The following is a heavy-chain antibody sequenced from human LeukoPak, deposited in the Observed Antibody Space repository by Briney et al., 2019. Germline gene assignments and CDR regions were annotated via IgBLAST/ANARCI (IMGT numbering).Heavy chain of an antibody. CDR1: GYTFTSYD. CDR3: ARAGRDGYTDY. V-gene: IGHV1-69*05. CDR2: IIPIFGTA. D-gene: IGHD5-24*01. Sequence: SVKVSCKASGYTFTSYDINWVRQATGQGLEWMGGIIPIFGTANYAQKFQGRVTITTDESTSTAYMELSSLRSEDTAVYYCARAGRDGYTDYWGQGTLVTVSS. J-gene: IGHJ4*02.